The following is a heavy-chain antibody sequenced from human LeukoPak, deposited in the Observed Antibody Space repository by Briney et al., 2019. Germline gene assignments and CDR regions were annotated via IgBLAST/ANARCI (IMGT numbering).Heavy chain of an antibody. Sequence: ASVKVSCKTSGYTFIGYYIHWVRQAPGHGLEWMGWINPNSGDTSCAQKIQDWVTMTRDTSINTAFMELSRLKSDDTAVYYCARGIGAGHLDSWGQGTPVTVSS. CDR1: GYTFIGYY. D-gene: IGHD6-13*01. V-gene: IGHV1-2*04. J-gene: IGHJ4*02. CDR2: INPNSGDT. CDR3: ARGIGAGHLDS.